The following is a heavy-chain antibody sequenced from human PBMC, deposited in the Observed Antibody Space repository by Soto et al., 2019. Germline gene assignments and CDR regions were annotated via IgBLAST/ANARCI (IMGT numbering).Heavy chain of an antibody. D-gene: IGHD2-15*01. Sequence: GGSLRLSCAASGFTFSSYSMHWVRQAPGKGLEWVAVIWYDGSNKYYADSVKGRFTISRDNSKNTLYLQMNSLRAEDTAVYYCARDVEYCSGGSCYTFFDYWGQGTLVTVSS. CDR3: ARDVEYCSGGSCYTFFDY. V-gene: IGHV3-33*08. J-gene: IGHJ4*02. CDR2: IWYDGSNK. CDR1: GFTFSSYS.